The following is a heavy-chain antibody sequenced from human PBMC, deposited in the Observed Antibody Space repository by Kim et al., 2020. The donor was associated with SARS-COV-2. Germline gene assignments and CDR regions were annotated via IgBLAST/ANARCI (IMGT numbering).Heavy chain of an antibody. V-gene: IGHV1-69*01. J-gene: IGHJ4*02. Sequence: AQNFQGRVTITADESMSTAYMELSSLRSEDTAVYYCARGYYDSSGYYGFYWGQGTLVTVSS. CDR3: ARGYYDSSGYYGFY. D-gene: IGHD3-22*01.